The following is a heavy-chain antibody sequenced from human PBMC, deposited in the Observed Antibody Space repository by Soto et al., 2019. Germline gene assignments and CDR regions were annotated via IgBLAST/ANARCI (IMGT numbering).Heavy chain of an antibody. CDR2: IIPIFGTA. J-gene: IGHJ4*02. Sequence: QVQLVQSGAEVKKPGSSVKVSCKASGGTFSSYAISWVRQAPGQGLEWMGRIIPIFGTANYAKKFQGRVTITADESTSTAYMELSSLRSEDTAVYYCARDKEYSSSETFNFDYWGQGTLVTVSS. CDR3: ARDKEYSSSETFNFDY. CDR1: GGTFSSYA. V-gene: IGHV1-69*18. D-gene: IGHD6-6*01.